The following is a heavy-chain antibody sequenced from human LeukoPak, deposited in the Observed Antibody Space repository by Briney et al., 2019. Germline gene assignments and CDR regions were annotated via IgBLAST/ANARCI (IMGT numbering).Heavy chain of an antibody. Sequence: ASVKVSCKASGYTFTSYAMNWVRQAPGQGLEWMGWINTNTGNPTYAQGFTGRFVFSLDTSVSTAYLQISSLKAEDTAVYYCARDDVNYDILTGEDDYWGQGTLVTVSS. V-gene: IGHV7-4-1*02. CDR2: INTNTGNP. CDR1: GYTFTSYA. D-gene: IGHD3-9*01. J-gene: IGHJ4*02. CDR3: ARDDVNYDILTGEDDY.